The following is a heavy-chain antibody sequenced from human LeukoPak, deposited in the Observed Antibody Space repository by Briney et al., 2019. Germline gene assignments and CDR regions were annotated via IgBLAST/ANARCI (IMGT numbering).Heavy chain of an antibody. CDR2: TNGGNGNT. Sequence: GASVMVSCKASGYSFTSYGMDWVRQAPGQRLEWMGCTNGGNGNTRYSQKLQGRVTITRDTSANTVYMELSSLRSGDTAVYYCARDDWNYKFTIHSYYYGMDVWGQGTTVTVSS. CDR1: GYSFTSYG. D-gene: IGHD1-7*01. V-gene: IGHV1-3*01. J-gene: IGHJ6*02. CDR3: ARDDWNYKFTIHSYYYGMDV.